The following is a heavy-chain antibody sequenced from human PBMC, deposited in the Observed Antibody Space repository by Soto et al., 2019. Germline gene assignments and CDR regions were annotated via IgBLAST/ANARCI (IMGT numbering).Heavy chain of an antibody. V-gene: IGHV1-69*13. Sequence: SVKVSFKASGGTFSSYAISWVRQAPGQGLEWMGGIIPIFGTANYAQKFQGRVTITADESTSTAYMELSSLRSEDTAVYYCARDQTNYDVWSGYFLVPDAFDSWGQGKMVTVSS. CDR1: GGTFSSYA. D-gene: IGHD3-3*01. CDR2: IIPIFGTA. CDR3: ARDQTNYDVWSGYFLVPDAFDS. J-gene: IGHJ3*02.